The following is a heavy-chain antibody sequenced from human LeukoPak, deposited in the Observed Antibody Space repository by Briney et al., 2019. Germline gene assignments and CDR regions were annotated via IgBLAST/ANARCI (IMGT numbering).Heavy chain of an antibody. CDR1: GFTFSDYY. D-gene: IGHD3-3*01. J-gene: IGHJ4*02. CDR2: ISSSSITT. CDR3: AKWGRSGYYTQQYYFDY. Sequence: GGSLRLSCAASGFTFSDYYMSWIRQAPGKGLEWLSYISSSSITTYYADSVKGRFTISRDNSKNTLYLQMNSLRAEDTAVYYCAKWGRSGYYTQQYYFDYWGQGTLVTVSS. V-gene: IGHV3-11*04.